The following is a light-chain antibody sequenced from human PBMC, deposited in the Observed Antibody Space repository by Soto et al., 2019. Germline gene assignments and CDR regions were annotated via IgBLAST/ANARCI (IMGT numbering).Light chain of an antibody. V-gene: IGKV3-15*01. Sequence: EIVLTQSPGTLSLSPGERATLSCRASQSVSSNYLAWYQQTPGQAPRLLIYGASIRATGIPPRFSGSGSGTEFTLTISSLQSEDFAVYYCQQYNDWPPFTFGQGTKLEIK. CDR1: QSVSSN. J-gene: IGKJ2*01. CDR3: QQYNDWPPFT. CDR2: GAS.